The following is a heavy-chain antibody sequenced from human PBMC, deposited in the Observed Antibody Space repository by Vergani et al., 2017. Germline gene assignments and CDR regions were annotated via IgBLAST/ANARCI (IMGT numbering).Heavy chain of an antibody. CDR3: ATRDAGIPAN. Sequence: EVHLVESGGGLVQPGGSLRLSCAASGFTFSSYWMTWVRQAPGKGLEWVANIKQDGSEKSYVDSVKGRFTISRDNAKNSLYLQMNSLRAEDTAVNYCATRDAGIPANWGQGTLVTVSS. D-gene: IGHD5-24*01. CDR2: IKQDGSEK. CDR1: GFTFSSYW. V-gene: IGHV3-7*01. J-gene: IGHJ4*02.